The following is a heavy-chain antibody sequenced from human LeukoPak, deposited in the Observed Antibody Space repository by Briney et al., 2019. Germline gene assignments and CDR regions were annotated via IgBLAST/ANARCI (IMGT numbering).Heavy chain of an antibody. V-gene: IGHV3-23*01. Sequence: GGSLRLSCAASGFTFSSYAMSWVRQAPEKGLEWVSAISGSGGSTYYADSVKGRFTISRDNSKNTLYLQMNSLRAEDTAVYYCAKDTTLYSSGSLDPWGQGTLVTVSS. CDR2: ISGSGGST. CDR1: GFTFSSYA. D-gene: IGHD6-19*01. CDR3: AKDTTLYSSGSLDP. J-gene: IGHJ5*02.